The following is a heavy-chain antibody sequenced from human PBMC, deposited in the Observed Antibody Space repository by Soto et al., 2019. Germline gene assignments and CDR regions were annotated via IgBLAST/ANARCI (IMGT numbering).Heavy chain of an antibody. J-gene: IGHJ3*02. CDR3: ASPYSNYAYAFDI. D-gene: IGHD4-4*01. CDR1: GGSISSGGYY. Sequence: SETLSLTCTVSGGSISSGGYYWSWIRQHPGKGLEWIGYIYYSGSTYYNPSLKSRVTISVDTSKNQFSLKLSSVTAADTAVYYCASPYSNYAYAFDIWGQGTMVTVSS. V-gene: IGHV4-31*03. CDR2: IYYSGST.